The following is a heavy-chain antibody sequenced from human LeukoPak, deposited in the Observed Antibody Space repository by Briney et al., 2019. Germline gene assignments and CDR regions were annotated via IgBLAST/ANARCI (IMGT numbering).Heavy chain of an antibody. J-gene: IGHJ4*02. CDR3: ARDHVREMGCLDY. CDR1: GFTFSSYS. CDR2: ISSSSSYI. V-gene: IGHV3-21*01. Sequence: PGGSLRLSCAASGFTFSSYSMNWVRQAPGKGLEWVSSISSSSSYIYYADSVKGRFTISRDNAKNSLYLQMNSLRAEDTAVYYCARDHVREMGCLDYWGQGTLVTVSS. D-gene: IGHD2-8*01.